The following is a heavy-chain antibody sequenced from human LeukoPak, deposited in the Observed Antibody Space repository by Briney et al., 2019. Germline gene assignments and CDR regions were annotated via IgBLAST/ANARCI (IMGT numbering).Heavy chain of an antibody. J-gene: IGHJ4*02. Sequence: SETLSLTCTVSGGSISSGDYYWSWIRQPPWKGLEWIGYIYYSGSTYYNPSLKSRVTISVDTSKNQFSLKLSSVTAADTAVYYCASSNRRTGGYWGQGTLVTVSS. CDR3: ASSNRRTGGY. CDR1: GGSISSGDYY. V-gene: IGHV4-30-4*08. D-gene: IGHD1-14*01. CDR2: IYYSGST.